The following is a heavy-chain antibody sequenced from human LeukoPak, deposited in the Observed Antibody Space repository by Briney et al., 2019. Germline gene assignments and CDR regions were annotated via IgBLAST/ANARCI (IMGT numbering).Heavy chain of an antibody. J-gene: IGHJ4*02. CDR3: ARALINWNYYDSSGYYSYYFDY. CDR2: MNPNSGNT. V-gene: IGHV1-8*01. D-gene: IGHD3-22*01. Sequence: EASVKVSCTASGYTFTSYDINWVRQATGQGLEWMGWMNPNSGNTGYAQKFQGRVTMTRNTSISTAYMELSSLRSEDTAVYYCARALINWNYYDSSGYYSYYFDYWGQGTLVTVSS. CDR1: GYTFTSYD.